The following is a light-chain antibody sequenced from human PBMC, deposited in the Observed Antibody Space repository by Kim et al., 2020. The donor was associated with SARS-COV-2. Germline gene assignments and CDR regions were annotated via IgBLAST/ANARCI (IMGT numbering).Light chain of an antibody. V-gene: IGLV2-18*02. CDR3: ASYTSSSTYV. CDR1: SSDIGRYNR. Sequence: SVTSYGPGSSSDIGRYNRVSGYQQPPGTAPKLILYAVIYRPSGVPDRFSASKSDITASLTISGLQAEDEADYYCASYTSSSTYVFGTGTKVTVL. J-gene: IGLJ1*01. CDR2: AVI.